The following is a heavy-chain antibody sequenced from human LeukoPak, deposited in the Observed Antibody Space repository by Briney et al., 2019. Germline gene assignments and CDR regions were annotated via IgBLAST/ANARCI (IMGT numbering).Heavy chain of an antibody. CDR2: IYYSGST. J-gene: IGHJ6*02. CDR3: ARYREGYCSGGSWSWCAIGYYYYGMDV. D-gene: IGHD2-15*01. CDR1: GGSISSYY. Sequence: PSETLSLTCTVSGGSISSYYWSWIRQTPGKGLEWIGYIYYSGSTNYNPSPSRRDTISVDTPKNQFSLKLSSVTAAATAVYYCARYREGYCSGGSWSWCAIGYYYYGMDVWGQGTTVTVSS. V-gene: IGHV4-59*01.